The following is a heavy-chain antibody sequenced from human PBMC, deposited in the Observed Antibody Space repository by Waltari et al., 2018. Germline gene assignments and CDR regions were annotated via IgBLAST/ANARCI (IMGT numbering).Heavy chain of an antibody. CDR1: WGSSSGYS. CDR2: INHSGST. V-gene: IGHV4-34*01. Sequence: VQLQQWGAGLLKPSEPLSVTRAVYWGSSSGYSWRWIRQPPGKGLEWIGEINHSGSTNYNPSLKSRVTISVDTSKNQFSLKLSSVTAADTAVYYCARGIAAAAFDIWGQGTMVTVSS. CDR3: ARGIAAAAFDI. J-gene: IGHJ3*02. D-gene: IGHD6-13*01.